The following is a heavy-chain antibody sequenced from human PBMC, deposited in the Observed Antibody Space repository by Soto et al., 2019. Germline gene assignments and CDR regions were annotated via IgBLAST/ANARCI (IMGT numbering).Heavy chain of an antibody. CDR1: GDTFNSYL. J-gene: IGHJ4*01. CDR3: ARGSLGAKGGDH. Sequence: QVQLVQSGAEVKRPGSSVKVSCESSGDTFNSYLISWVRQAPGQGLEWMGGIIPIIRVTHYAQRFQGRVTSSALRSTGTAYMELTTLGFEATALYACARGSLGAKGGDHGGDGTLVTVYS. V-gene: IGHV1-69*17. D-gene: IGHD7-27*01. CDR2: IIPIIRVT.